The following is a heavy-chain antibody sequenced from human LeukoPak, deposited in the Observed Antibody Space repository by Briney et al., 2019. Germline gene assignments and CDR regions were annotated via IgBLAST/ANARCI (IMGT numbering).Heavy chain of an antibody. CDR2: ISSSSSYI. CDR3: AIIAAAGIRYYYGMDV. J-gene: IGHJ6*02. D-gene: IGHD6-13*01. V-gene: IGHV3-21*01. CDR1: GFTFSSYS. Sequence: GGSLRLSCAASGFTFSSYSMNWVRQAPGKGLEWVSSISSSSSYIYYADSVKGRFTISRDNAKNSLYLQMNSLRAEDTAVYYCAIIAAAGIRYYYGMDVWGQGTTVTVSS.